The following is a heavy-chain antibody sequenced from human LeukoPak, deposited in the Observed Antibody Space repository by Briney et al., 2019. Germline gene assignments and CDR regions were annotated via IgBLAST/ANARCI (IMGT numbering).Heavy chain of an antibody. Sequence: SETLSLTCAVYGGSFSGYYWSWIRQPPGKGLEWIGEINHSGSTNYNPSLKSRVTISVDTSKNQFSLKLSSVTDADTAVYYCARGLYLGVVTYYYYYYGMDVWGQGTTVTVSS. V-gene: IGHV4-34*01. CDR2: INHSGST. CDR3: ARGLYLGVVTYYYYYYGMDV. D-gene: IGHD3-3*01. J-gene: IGHJ6*02. CDR1: GGSFSGYY.